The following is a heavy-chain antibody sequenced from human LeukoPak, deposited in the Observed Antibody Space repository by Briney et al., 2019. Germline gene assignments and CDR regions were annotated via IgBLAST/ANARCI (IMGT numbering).Heavy chain of an antibody. CDR1: GGSISSSSYY. J-gene: IGHJ5*02. CDR3: ARVRRAARPQGWFDP. Sequence: SETLSLTCTVSGGSISSSSYYWGWIRQPPGKGLEWIGSIYYSGSTYYNPSLKSRVTISVDTSKNQFSLKLSSVTAADTAVYYCARVRRAARPQGWFDPWGQGTLVTVSS. V-gene: IGHV4-39*07. D-gene: IGHD6-6*01. CDR2: IYYSGST.